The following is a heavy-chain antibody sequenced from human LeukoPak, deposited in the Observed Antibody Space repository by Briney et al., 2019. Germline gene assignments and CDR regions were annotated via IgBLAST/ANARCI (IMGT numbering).Heavy chain of an antibody. CDR3: AKSSPRGYGAFDI. D-gene: IGHD2-15*01. J-gene: IGHJ3*02. Sequence: GESLKISCKGSGYSFTSYWIGWVRQMPGKGLEWMGIIYPGDSDTITRDSPSFQGQVIISADKSISTAFLQWSSLKASDTAMYYCAKSSPRGYGAFDIWGQGTMVPVSS. CDR1: GYSFTSYW. V-gene: IGHV5-51*01. CDR2: IYPGDSDTIT.